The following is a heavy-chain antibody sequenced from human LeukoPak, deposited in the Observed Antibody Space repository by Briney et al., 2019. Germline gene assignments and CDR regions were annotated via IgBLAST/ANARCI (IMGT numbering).Heavy chain of an antibody. V-gene: IGHV3-30*04. CDR1: GFVVTNFA. CDR2: ISYDGRNE. J-gene: IGHJ3*02. CDR3: ARGRAREIWSHAFDI. D-gene: IGHD2-8*02. Sequence: GGSLRLSCEVSGFVVTNFAMHWVRQAPGKGLEWVAVISYDGRNEYYTDSVKGRFTVSRDISKNIVYLQMDRPRVEDTAIYYCARGRAREIWSHAFDIWGQGTMVTVSS.